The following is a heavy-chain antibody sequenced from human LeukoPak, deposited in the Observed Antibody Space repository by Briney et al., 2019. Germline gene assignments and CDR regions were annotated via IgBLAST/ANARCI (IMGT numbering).Heavy chain of an antibody. V-gene: IGHV3-30*02. CDR3: ARDRVGAWDYYYGMDV. J-gene: IGHJ6*02. CDR1: GFSFSSYG. D-gene: IGHD1-26*01. CDR2: QRYDGSNK. Sequence: GGSLRVSCAASGFSFSSYGMHWVRQAPGKGVEWVAFQRYDGSNKYYADSVKGRFTISRDNSKNTLYLQMNSLRAEDTAVYYCARDRVGAWDYYYGMDVWGQGTTVTVSS.